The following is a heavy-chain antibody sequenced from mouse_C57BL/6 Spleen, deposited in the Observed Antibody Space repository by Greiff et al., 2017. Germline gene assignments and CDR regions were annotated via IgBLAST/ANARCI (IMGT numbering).Heavy chain of an antibody. CDR1: GYTFTSYW. V-gene: IGHV1-5*01. CDR2: IYPGNSDT. J-gene: IGHJ2*01. CDR3: TRRWVYDYDGDY. Sequence: VQLQQSGTVLARPGASVKMSCKTSGYTFTSYWMHWVKQRPGQGLEWIGAIYPGNSDTSYNQKFKGKAKLTAVTSASTAYMALSSLTTEDSAVYYCTRRWVYDYDGDYWGQGTTLTVSS. D-gene: IGHD2-4*01.